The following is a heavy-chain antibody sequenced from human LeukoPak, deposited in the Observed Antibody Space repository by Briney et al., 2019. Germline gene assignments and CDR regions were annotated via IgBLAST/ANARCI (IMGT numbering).Heavy chain of an antibody. CDR2: IKQDGSEK. D-gene: IGHD3-3*01. Sequence: GGSLRLSCAASGFTFSDHVMSWVRLAPGKGLEWVANIKQDGSEKYYVDSVKGRFTISRDNAKNSLYLQMNSLRAEDTAVYYCASFSRITIFGVVTSAFFDYWGQGTLVTVSS. J-gene: IGHJ4*02. CDR1: GFTFSDHV. CDR3: ASFSRITIFGVVTSAFFDY. V-gene: IGHV3-7*03.